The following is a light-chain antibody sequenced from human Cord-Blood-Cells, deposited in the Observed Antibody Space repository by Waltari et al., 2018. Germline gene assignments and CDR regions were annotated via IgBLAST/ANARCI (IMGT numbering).Light chain of an antibody. CDR2: AAS. Sequence: AIRMTQSPSSFSASPGHRVTITRRESQGISRYFAWYQQKPGKAPKLLIYAASTLQSGVPSRFSGSGSGTDFTLTISCLQSEDFATYYCQQYYSYPFTFGPGTKVDIK. V-gene: IGKV1-8*01. CDR1: QGISRY. CDR3: QQYYSYPFT. J-gene: IGKJ3*01.